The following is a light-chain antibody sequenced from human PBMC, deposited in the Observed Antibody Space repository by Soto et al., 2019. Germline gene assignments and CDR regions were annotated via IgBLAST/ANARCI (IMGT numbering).Light chain of an antibody. CDR1: QTVTSSY. V-gene: IGKV3-20*01. CDR3: QQYGSSPLT. J-gene: IGKJ4*02. Sequence: EIVLTQSPGTLSLSPGERATLSCRASQTVTSSYLAWYQQTPGQAPRLLVSGGSNRATGISDRFRGVGSGTSFTLTISRLEPEDSAVYYCQQYGSSPLTFGGGTKVEI. CDR2: GGS.